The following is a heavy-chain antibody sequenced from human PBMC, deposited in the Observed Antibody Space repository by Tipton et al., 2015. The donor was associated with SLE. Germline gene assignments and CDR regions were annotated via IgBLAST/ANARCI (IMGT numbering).Heavy chain of an antibody. V-gene: IGHV4-61*08. CDR3: ARDLYGGATSLDF. J-gene: IGHJ4*02. CDR2: IHYSGST. D-gene: IGHD1-26*01. CDR1: GGPISVGGYF. Sequence: TLSLTCTVPGGPISVGGYFWTWIRQRPGKGLEWIGYIHYSGSTNCDPSLRSRVTISIDTSKNQFSLNLRSVTAADTAVYYCARDLYGGATSLDFWGQGTLVTVSS.